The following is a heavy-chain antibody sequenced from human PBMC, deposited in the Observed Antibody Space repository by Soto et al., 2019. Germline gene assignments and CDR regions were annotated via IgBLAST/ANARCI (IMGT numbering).Heavy chain of an antibody. CDR1: GGSISGYF. Sequence: SETLSLTCTVSGGSISGYFWTWIRQPAGKGLEWIGRIYSNGTTNYHPSLKSRVTMSVDTSKNYFSLNLDYVTAADTAVYYCAREAVAATGTWWFDPWGQVTLSTVS. J-gene: IGHJ5*02. D-gene: IGHD6-13*01. V-gene: IGHV4-4*07. CDR3: AREAVAATGTWWFDP. CDR2: IYSNGTT.